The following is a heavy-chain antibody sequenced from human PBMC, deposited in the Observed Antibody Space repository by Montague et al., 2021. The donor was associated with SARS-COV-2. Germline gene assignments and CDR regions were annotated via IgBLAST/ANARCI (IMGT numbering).Heavy chain of an antibody. D-gene: IGHD4/OR15-4a*01. CDR3: AQTRRGAYYYPIDV. CDR2: IYNGGSI. CDR1: GGSISNYF. Sequence: SETLSLTCSVSGGSISNYFWSWIRQTPGNGLEWIGYIYNGGSIDYNPSLKSRVAISVDTSKNQFSAKLSSVTAADTAVYYCAQTRRGAYYYPIDVWGQGITVTVSS. J-gene: IGHJ6*02. V-gene: IGHV4-59*01.